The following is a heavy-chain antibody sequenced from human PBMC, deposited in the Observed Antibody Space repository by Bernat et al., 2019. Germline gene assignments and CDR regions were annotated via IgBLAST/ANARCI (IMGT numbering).Heavy chain of an antibody. CDR1: GGSISISSYY. CDR2: VFYRGNT. Sequence: QLQLQETGPGLVKPSETLALTCSVSGGSISISSYYWGWIRQPPGKGLEWIGSVFYRGNTYYSPSLKSRASISVDTSQNQFSLKLSSVTAADTAVYYCARGHQVVWGQGTMVTVSS. CDR3: ARGHQVV. D-gene: IGHD2-2*01. V-gene: IGHV4-39*01. J-gene: IGHJ3*01.